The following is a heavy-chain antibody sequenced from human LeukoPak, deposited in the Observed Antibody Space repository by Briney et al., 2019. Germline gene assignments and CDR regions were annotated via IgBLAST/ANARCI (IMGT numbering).Heavy chain of an antibody. V-gene: IGHV1-8*03. Sequence: ASVKVSCKASGYTFTSYDINWVRQATGQGLEWMGWMNPNSGNTGYAQKFQGRVTITRNTSISTAYMELSSLRSEDTAVYYCARLVAARLSWFDPWGQGTLVTVSS. CDR1: GYTFTSYD. CDR3: ARLVAARLSWFDP. J-gene: IGHJ5*02. CDR2: MNPNSGNT. D-gene: IGHD6-6*01.